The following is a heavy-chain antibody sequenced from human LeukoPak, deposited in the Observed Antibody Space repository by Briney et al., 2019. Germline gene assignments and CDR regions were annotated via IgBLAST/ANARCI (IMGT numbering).Heavy chain of an antibody. CDR1: GLTVSSNY. J-gene: IGHJ5*02. Sequence: PGGSLRLSCAVSGLTVSSNYMSWVRQAPGKGLEWVSVLYSGGTTYYADSVKGRFTISRDNSKNTLYLQMDSLRVADTAIYYCAREMVRGVTEVYGFDPWGQGTLVTVSS. CDR2: LYSGGTT. D-gene: IGHD3-10*01. V-gene: IGHV3-53*01. CDR3: AREMVRGVTEVYGFDP.